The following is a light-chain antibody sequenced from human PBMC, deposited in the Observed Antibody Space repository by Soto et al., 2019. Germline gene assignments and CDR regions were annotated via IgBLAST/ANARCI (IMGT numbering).Light chain of an antibody. CDR1: MNDIGVYDF. J-gene: IGLJ1*01. CDR2: EVV. V-gene: IGLV2-8*01. CDR3: KSYAGSNTYF. Sequence: QSALTQPPSASGSPGQSVTISCTGTMNDIGVYDFVSWYQHHPGKAPRLIIYEVVQRPSGVPDRFSGSKSGNTASLTVSGLQAADEADYFCKSYAGSNTYFFGSGTKLTVL.